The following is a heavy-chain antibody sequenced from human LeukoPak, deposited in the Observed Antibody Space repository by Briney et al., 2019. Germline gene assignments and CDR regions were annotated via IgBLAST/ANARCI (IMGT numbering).Heavy chain of an antibody. D-gene: IGHD2-15*01. CDR1: GYSFSSYW. Sequence: GESLKISCKGSGYSFSSYWIGWVRQMPGKGLEWMGIIYPGDSDTRYSPSFQGQVTISADKSISTAYLQWSSLKASDTAMYYCARRYCSSSNCYYFDNWGQGTLVTVSS. V-gene: IGHV5-51*01. J-gene: IGHJ4*02. CDR3: ARRYCSSSNCYYFDN. CDR2: IYPGDSDT.